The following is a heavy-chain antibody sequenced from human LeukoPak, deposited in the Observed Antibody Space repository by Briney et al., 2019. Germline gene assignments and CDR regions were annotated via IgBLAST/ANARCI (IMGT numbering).Heavy chain of an antibody. D-gene: IGHD6-13*01. Sequence: GGSLRLSCAASGFTFSSYAMSWVRQAPGKGLEWVSAISGSGGSTYYADSVKGRFTISTDNSKNTLYLQMNNLRAEDTAVYYCAKNPLGEQQLTFDYWGQGTLVTVSS. CDR3: AKNPLGEQQLTFDY. CDR2: ISGSGGST. J-gene: IGHJ4*02. V-gene: IGHV3-23*01. CDR1: GFTFSSYA.